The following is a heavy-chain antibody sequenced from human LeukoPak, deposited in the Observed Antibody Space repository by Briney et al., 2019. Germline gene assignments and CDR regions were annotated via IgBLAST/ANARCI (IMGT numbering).Heavy chain of an antibody. V-gene: IGHV4-59*01. D-gene: IGHD4-11*01. CDR3: AIRRLPGAFDI. CDR1: GGSISSYY. Sequence: SETLSLTCTVSGGSISSYYWSWIRQPPGKGLEWIGYIYYSGSTNYNPSLKSRVTISVDTSKNQFSLKLTSVTAADTAVYYCAIRRLPGAFDIWGQGTMVTVSS. J-gene: IGHJ3*02. CDR2: IYYSGST.